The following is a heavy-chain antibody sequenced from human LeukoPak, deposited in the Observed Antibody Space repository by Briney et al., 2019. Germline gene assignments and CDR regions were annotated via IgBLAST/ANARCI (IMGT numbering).Heavy chain of an antibody. V-gene: IGHV3-11*04. CDR3: ARRYSYGYYYYYYYMDV. CDR2: ISSSGSTI. Sequence: GGSLRLSCAASGFTFSDYYMSWIRQAPGKGLEWVSYISSSGSTIYYADSVKGRFTISRDNAKNSLYLQMNSLRAEDTAVYYCARRYSYGYYYYYYYMDVWGQGTTVTVSS. D-gene: IGHD5-18*01. CDR1: GFTFSDYY. J-gene: IGHJ6*03.